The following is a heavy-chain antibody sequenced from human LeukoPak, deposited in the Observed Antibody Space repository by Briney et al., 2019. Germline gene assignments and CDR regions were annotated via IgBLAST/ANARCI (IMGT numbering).Heavy chain of an antibody. Sequence: SETLSLTCTVSGGSISSYYWSWIRQPPGKGLEWIGYIYYSGSTNYNPSLKSRVTISVDTSKNPFSLKLSSVTAADTAVYYCARDQYCSSTSCYYYYMDVWGKGTTVTVSS. D-gene: IGHD2-2*01. V-gene: IGHV4-59*01. J-gene: IGHJ6*03. CDR2: IYYSGST. CDR3: ARDQYCSSTSCYYYYMDV. CDR1: GGSISSYY.